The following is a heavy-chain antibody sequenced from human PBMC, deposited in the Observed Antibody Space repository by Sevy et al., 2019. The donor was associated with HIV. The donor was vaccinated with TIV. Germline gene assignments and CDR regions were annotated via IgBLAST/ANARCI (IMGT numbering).Heavy chain of an antibody. CDR1: GFIFSNAW. Sequence: GGSLRLSCAASGFIFSNAWMTWVRQVPGRGLEWVGRIKSRTAGGTTDYAAPVKVRLTISREDSRITLFLQMNSLKTEDTAVYYCTTDWYVAVAGTGFDYWGQGTLVTVSS. D-gene: IGHD6-19*01. CDR2: IKSRTAGGTT. V-gene: IGHV3-15*01. J-gene: IGHJ4*02. CDR3: TTDWYVAVAGTGFDY.